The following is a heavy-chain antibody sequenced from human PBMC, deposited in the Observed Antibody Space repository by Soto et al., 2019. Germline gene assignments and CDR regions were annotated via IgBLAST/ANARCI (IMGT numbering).Heavy chain of an antibody. D-gene: IGHD2-15*01. V-gene: IGHV1-18*01. CDR3: ESGFFRGGGCSSGYSNYSNMAV. CDR2: ISAYNGNT. Sequence: ASVKVSCKASGYTFTSYGISWVRQAPGQGLEWMGWISAYNGNTNYAQKLQGRVTMTTDTSTSTAYMELRSLRSDDTAVYYCESGFFRGGGCSSGYSNYSNMAVGGKGPTSTVS. J-gene: IGHJ6*03. CDR1: GYTFTSYG.